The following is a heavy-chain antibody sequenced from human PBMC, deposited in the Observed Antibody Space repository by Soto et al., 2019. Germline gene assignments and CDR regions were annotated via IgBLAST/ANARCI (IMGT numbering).Heavy chain of an antibody. V-gene: IGHV3-30-3*01. CDR1: GFTFTLYA. Sequence: GGSLRLSCAASGFTFTLYALHWVRQAPGKGLEWVAVISHDGSIKYYTDSVKGRFTISRDNSLHTVYLQMNSLGPEDTAVYFCARSSGVSTPDFDYWGQGALVTVSS. CDR3: ARSSGVSTPDFDY. CDR2: ISHDGSIK. D-gene: IGHD3-10*01. J-gene: IGHJ4*02.